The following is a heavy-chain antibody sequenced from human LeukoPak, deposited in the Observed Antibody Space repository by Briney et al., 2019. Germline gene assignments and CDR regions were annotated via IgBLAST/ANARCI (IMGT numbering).Heavy chain of an antibody. V-gene: IGHV4-59*01. J-gene: IGHJ4*02. CDR2: IYYSGST. Sequence: SETLSLTCTVSGGSISSYYWSWIRPPPGKGLEWIGYIYYSGSTNYKPSLKSRVTISVDTSKNQFSLKLSSVTAADTAVYYCARDHRYCSGGSCYYFDYWGQGTLVTVSS. D-gene: IGHD2-15*01. CDR1: GGSISSYY. CDR3: ARDHRYCSGGSCYYFDY.